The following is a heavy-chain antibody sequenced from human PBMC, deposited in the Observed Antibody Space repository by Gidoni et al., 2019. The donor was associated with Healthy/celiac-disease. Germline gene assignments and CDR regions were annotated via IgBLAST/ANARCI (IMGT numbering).Heavy chain of an antibody. CDR3: ARNYGSGYYYYMDV. Sequence: QLQLQESGSGLVKPSQTLSLTCSVSGGSISSGGYSWSWIRQPPGKGLEWIGYIYHSGRTYYKPSLKSRVTISVDRYKNQFSLKLSSVTAADTAVYYCARNYGSGYYYYMDVWGKGTTVTVSS. D-gene: IGHD3-10*01. V-gene: IGHV4-30-2*01. CDR1: GGSISSGGYS. J-gene: IGHJ6*03. CDR2: IYHSGRT.